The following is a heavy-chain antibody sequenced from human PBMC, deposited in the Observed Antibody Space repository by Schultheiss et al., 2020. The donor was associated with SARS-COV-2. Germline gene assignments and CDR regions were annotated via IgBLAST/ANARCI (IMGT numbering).Heavy chain of an antibody. CDR2: IYYSGST. Sequence: SETLSLTCTVSGGSISSYYWSWIRQPPGKGLEWIGYIYYSGSTNYNPSLKSRVTISVDTSKNQFSLKLSSVTAADTAVYYCARGRYSSGWCDYWGQGTLVTVSS. J-gene: IGHJ4*02. CDR1: GGSISSYY. V-gene: IGHV4-59*12. D-gene: IGHD6-19*01. CDR3: ARGRYSSGWCDY.